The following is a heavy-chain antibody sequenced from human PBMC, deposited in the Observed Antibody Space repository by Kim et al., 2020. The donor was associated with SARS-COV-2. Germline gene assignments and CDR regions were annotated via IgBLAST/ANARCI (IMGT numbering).Heavy chain of an antibody. CDR2: INHSGST. V-gene: IGHV4-34*01. CDR1: GGSFSGYY. J-gene: IGHJ4*02. D-gene: IGHD6-6*01. CDR3: ARGQSSIAARRDFDY. Sequence: SETLSLTCAVYGGSFSGYYWSWIRQPPGKGLEWIGEINHSGSTNYNPSLKSRVTISVDTSKNQFSLKLSSVTAADTAVYYCARGQSSIAARRDFDYWGQGTLVTVSS.